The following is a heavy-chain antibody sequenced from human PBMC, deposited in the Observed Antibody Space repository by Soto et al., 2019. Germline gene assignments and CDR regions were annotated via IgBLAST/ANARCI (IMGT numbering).Heavy chain of an antibody. CDR3: AKVSTKIGYSYGPFDY. J-gene: IGHJ4*02. CDR2: ISSSGTII. V-gene: IGHV3-11*01. CDR1: GFTFSDYC. Sequence: GGSLRLSCAASGFTFSDYCMSWIRQAPGKGLECVSYISSSGTIIYYADSVKGRFTISRDNAKNSLYLQMNSLRTEDTALYYCAKVSTKIGYSYGPFDYWGQGTPVTVSS. D-gene: IGHD5-18*01.